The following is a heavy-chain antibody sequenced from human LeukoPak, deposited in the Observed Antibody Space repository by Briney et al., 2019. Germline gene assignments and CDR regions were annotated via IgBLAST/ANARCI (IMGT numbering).Heavy chain of an antibody. CDR2: ISNNGVNT. D-gene: IGHD1-1*01. Sequence: GGSLRLSCAASGFIFSNYAMSWVRQARGKGLEWVSAISNNGVNTYYADSVKRRFTISRDNSENTLYLQMTSVRHGHTAVFYFGEVQTVNKFDYWGRGTLVTVPP. CDR3: GEVQTVNKFDY. V-gene: IGHV3-23*01. CDR1: GFIFSNYA. J-gene: IGHJ4*01.